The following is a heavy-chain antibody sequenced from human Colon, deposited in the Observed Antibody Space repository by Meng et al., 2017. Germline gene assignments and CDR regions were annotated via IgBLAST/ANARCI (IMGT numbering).Heavy chain of an antibody. CDR2: ISYDGSNK. D-gene: IGHD5-12*01. CDR3: AREIGYSGYDYVRGGKKYYYYYGMDV. J-gene: IGHJ6*02. V-gene: IGHV3-30*04. CDR1: GFTFSSYA. Sequence: GESLKISCAASGFTFSSYAMHWVRQAPGKGLEWVAVISYDGSNKYYPDSVKGRFTISRDNSKNTLYLQMNSLRAEDTAVYYCAREIGYSGYDYVRGGKKYYYYYGMDVWGQGTTVTVSS.